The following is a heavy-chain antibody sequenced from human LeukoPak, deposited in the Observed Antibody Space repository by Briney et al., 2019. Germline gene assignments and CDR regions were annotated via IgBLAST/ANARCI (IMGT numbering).Heavy chain of an antibody. CDR2: IKQDGSEK. Sequence: GGSLRLSCAASGFTFSSYWTSWVRQAPGKGLEWVANIKQDGSEKYYVDSVKGRFTISRDNAKNSLYLQMNSLRAEDTAVYYCARDYYDSSGYTNYYYYYYMDVWGKGTTVTVSS. CDR3: ARDYYDSSGYTNYYYYYYMDV. D-gene: IGHD3-22*01. J-gene: IGHJ6*03. CDR1: GFTFSSYW. V-gene: IGHV3-7*01.